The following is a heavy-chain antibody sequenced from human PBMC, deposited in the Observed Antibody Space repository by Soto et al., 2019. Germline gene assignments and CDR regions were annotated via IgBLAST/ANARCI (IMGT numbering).Heavy chain of an antibody. CDR2: IKNKANSYTT. Sequence: EVQLVESGGGLVQPEGSLRLSCAASGFTFSDHYMDWVRQAPGKGLEWVGRIKNKANSYTTAYAAPVKGRFIISRDESKNSVFLQMNRLKTDDAAVYYCNRVRLGSRRSSDYLVQGILVTVSS. D-gene: IGHD6-13*01. J-gene: IGHJ4*02. V-gene: IGHV3-72*01. CDR3: NRVRLGSRRSSDY. CDR1: GFTFSDHY.